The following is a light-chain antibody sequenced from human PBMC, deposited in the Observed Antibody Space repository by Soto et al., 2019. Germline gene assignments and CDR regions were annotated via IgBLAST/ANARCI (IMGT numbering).Light chain of an antibody. CDR1: SSDVGGYNY. Sequence: QSVLTQPPSASGSPGQSVTISCTGTSSDVGGYNYVSWYQQHPGKAPKLMIYEVIKRPSGVPDRFSGSKSGNTASLTVTGLQAEDGADYYCSSYAGSNNLRVFGGGTQLTVL. V-gene: IGLV2-8*01. CDR2: EVI. J-gene: IGLJ2*01. CDR3: SSYAGSNNLRV.